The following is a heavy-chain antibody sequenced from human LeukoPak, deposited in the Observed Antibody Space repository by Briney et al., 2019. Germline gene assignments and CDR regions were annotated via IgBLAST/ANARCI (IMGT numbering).Heavy chain of an antibody. D-gene: IGHD3-16*01. J-gene: IGHJ5*02. CDR2: IYHSGST. Sequence: SETLSLTCTVSGGSISSYYWSWIRQPPGKGLEWIGYIYHSGSTNYNPSLKSRVTISVDTSKSQFSLKLSSVTAADTAVYYCARDFAERGVFNWFDPWGQGTLVTVSS. CDR3: ARDFAERGVFNWFDP. V-gene: IGHV4-59*01. CDR1: GGSISSYY.